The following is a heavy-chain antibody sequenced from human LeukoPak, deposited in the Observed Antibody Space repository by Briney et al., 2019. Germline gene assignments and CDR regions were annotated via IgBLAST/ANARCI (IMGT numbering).Heavy chain of an antibody. D-gene: IGHD6-13*01. CDR2: INQSGTT. V-gene: IGHV4-34*01. Sequence: PSETLSLTCAVYGGSFSGYYWTWIRQPPGKGLEWIGEINQSGTTNYNPSLKSRVTISIDTSKNQFSLKLNSVTAADTAVYYCASSRIYSSSWYYYFDNWGQGTLVTVSS. CDR3: ASSRIYSSSWYYYFDN. J-gene: IGHJ4*02. CDR1: GGSFSGYY.